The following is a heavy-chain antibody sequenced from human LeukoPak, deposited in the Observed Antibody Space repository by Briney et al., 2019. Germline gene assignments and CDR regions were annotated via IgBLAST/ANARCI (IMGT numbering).Heavy chain of an antibody. Sequence: PGGSLRLSCAASGFTFDDYAMHWVRQAPGKGLEWVSGISWNSGSIGYADSVKGRFTISRDNAKNSLYLQMNSLRAEDTAVYYCAKCRTTVTESFDYWGQGTLVTVSS. D-gene: IGHD4-17*01. CDR1: GFTFDDYA. J-gene: IGHJ4*02. CDR2: ISWNSGSI. V-gene: IGHV3-9*01. CDR3: AKCRTTVTESFDY.